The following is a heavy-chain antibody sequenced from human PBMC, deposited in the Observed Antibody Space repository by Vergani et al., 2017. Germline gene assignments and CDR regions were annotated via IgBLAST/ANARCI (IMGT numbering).Heavy chain of an antibody. Sequence: QVQLVQSGAEVKKPGASVKVSCKASGYTISNYHIHWVRQAPGQGLEWMGIINPSGGSTSYVQKFQGRVTMTRDTSTSTVYMELSSLRSEDTAIYFCGRGGGTGFIDYWGQGTPVTVSS. CDR2: INPSGGST. J-gene: IGHJ4*02. D-gene: IGHD6-19*01. CDR1: GYTISNYH. CDR3: GRGGGTGFIDY. V-gene: IGHV1-46*03.